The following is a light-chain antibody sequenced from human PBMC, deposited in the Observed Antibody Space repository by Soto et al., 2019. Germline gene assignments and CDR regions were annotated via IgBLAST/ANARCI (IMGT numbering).Light chain of an antibody. J-gene: IGLJ1*01. CDR1: SSDVGGYDF. CDR3: CSYAGSYTFV. Sequence: QSALTQPRSVSGSPGQSVTISCTGTSSDVGGYDFVSWFQHHPGKPPKLIMYDVSKRPSGVPDRFSGSKSGNTASLTISGLQAEDEADYYCCSYAGSYTFVFGPGTKLTVL. CDR2: DVS. V-gene: IGLV2-11*01.